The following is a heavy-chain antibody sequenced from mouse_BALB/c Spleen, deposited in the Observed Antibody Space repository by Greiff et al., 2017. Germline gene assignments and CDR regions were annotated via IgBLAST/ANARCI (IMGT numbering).Heavy chain of an antibody. J-gene: IGHJ3*01. V-gene: IGHV5-12-1*01. Sequence: EVMLVESGGGLVKPGGSLKLSCAASGFAFSSYDMSWVRQTPEKRLEWVAYISSGGGSTYYPDTVKGRFTISRDNAKNTLYLQMSSLKSEDTAMYYCARHYYDYDGTYWGQGTLVTVSA. CDR2: ISSGGGST. CDR1: GFAFSSYD. CDR3: ARHYYDYDGTY. D-gene: IGHD2-4*01.